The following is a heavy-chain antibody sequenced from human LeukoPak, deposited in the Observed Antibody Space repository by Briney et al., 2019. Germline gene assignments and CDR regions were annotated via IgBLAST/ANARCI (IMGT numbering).Heavy chain of an antibody. CDR2: ISSSSYI. CDR1: GFTFSSYS. V-gene: IGHV3-21*01. Sequence: AGGSLRLSCAASGFTFSSYSMNWVRQAPGKGLEWVSSISSSSYIYYADSVKGRFTISRDNAKNSLYLQMNSLRAEDTAVYYCARVSTHYYYMDVWGKGTTVTVSS. J-gene: IGHJ6*03. CDR3: ARVSTHYYYMDV. D-gene: IGHD2-2*01.